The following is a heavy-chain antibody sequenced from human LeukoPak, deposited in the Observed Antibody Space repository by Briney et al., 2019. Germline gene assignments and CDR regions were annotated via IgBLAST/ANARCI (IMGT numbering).Heavy chain of an antibody. D-gene: IGHD6-13*01. CDR1: GFTFSSYS. CDR3: ARIHSSSWYGESGYGMDV. Sequence: GGSLRLSCAASGFTFSSYSMNWVRQAPGKGLERVSYISSSSTIYYADSVKGRFTISRDNAKNSLYLQMNSLRAEDTAVYYCARIHSSSWYGESGYGMDVWGQGTTVTVSS. V-gene: IGHV3-48*01. J-gene: IGHJ6*02. CDR2: ISSSSTI.